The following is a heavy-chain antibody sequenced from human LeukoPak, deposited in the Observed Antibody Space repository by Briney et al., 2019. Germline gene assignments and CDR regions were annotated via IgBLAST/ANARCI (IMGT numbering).Heavy chain of an antibody. Sequence: GESLKISCKGSGNSFTSYWIGWVRQMPGKGLEWMGIIYPGDSDIRYSPSFQGQVTISADKSIRTAYLQWRSLKASDTAMYYCARLAYCGGDCYSRWFDPWGQGTLVTVSS. J-gene: IGHJ5*02. D-gene: IGHD2-21*02. CDR1: GNSFTSYW. V-gene: IGHV5-51*01. CDR2: IYPGDSDI. CDR3: ARLAYCGGDCYSRWFDP.